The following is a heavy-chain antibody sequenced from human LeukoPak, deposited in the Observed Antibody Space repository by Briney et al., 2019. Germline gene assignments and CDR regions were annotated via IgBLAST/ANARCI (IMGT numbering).Heavy chain of an antibody. J-gene: IGHJ2*01. D-gene: IGHD3-9*01. CDR3: AKVSVNIMTGYYLNWYFDL. V-gene: IGHV4-61*02. CDR1: GGSISSGSYY. Sequence: SQTLSLTCTVSGGSISSGSYYWSWIRQPAGKGLEWIGRIYTSGSTNYNPSLKSRVTISVDTSKNQFSLKLSSVTAADTAVYYCAKVSVNIMTGYYLNWYFDLWGRGTLVTVSS. CDR2: IYTSGST.